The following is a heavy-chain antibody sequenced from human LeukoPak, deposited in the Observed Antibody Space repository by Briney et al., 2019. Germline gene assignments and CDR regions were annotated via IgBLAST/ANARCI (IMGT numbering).Heavy chain of an antibody. V-gene: IGHV1-8*01. CDR1: GYTFTSYD. Sequence: ASVKVSCKASGYTFTSYDINWVRQATGQGLEWMGWMNPNSGNTGYAQKFQGRVTMTRNTSISTAYMELSSLRSEDTAVYYCARAPEWGKANYYYYMDVWGKGTTVTASS. CDR3: ARAPEWGKANYYYYMDV. D-gene: IGHD1-26*01. CDR2: MNPNSGNT. J-gene: IGHJ6*03.